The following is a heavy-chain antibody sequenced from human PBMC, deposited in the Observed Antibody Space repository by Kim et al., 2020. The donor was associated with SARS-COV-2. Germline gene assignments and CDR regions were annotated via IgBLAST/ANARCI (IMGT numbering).Heavy chain of an antibody. J-gene: IGHJ6*02. CDR1: GFTFSNAW. CDR3: TTETGTTDEEDYYYYYGMDV. CDR2: IKSKTDGGTT. V-gene: IGHV3-15*01. D-gene: IGHD1-1*01. Sequence: GGSLRLSCAASGFTFSNAWMSWVRQAPGKGLEWVGRIKSKTDGGTTDYAAPVKGRFTISRDDSKNTLYLQMNSLKTEDTAVYYCTTETGTTDEEDYYYYYGMDVWGQGTTVTVSS.